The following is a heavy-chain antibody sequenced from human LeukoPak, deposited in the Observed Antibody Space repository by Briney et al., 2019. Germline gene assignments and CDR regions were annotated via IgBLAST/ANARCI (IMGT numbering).Heavy chain of an antibody. V-gene: IGHV3-7*01. CDR1: GFTFRTSW. J-gene: IGHJ4*02. CDR3: ARHRAYSALDY. D-gene: IGHD1-26*01. Sequence: TGGSLRLSCAVSGFTFRTSWMTWVRQAPRRGLERVAIINPDGSEKYYLESLKGRITISRDNAENLVHLQMNSLKAEDTAIYYFARHRAYSALDYWGQGTLVTVS. CDR2: INPDGSEK.